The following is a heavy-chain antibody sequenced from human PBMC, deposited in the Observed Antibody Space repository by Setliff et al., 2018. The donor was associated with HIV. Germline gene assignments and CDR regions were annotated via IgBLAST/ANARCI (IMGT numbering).Heavy chain of an antibody. CDR2: IYYSGNT. CDR1: GGSLSSSSYS. Sequence: LSLTCTVSGGSLSSSSYSWGWIRQPPGKGLEWITIIYYSGNTYYNPSLKSRITLSVDTSKNQFSLRLTSVTASDTAVCYCARIQWLVPGGWFDPWGQGTLVTVS. D-gene: IGHD6-19*01. J-gene: IGHJ5*02. CDR3: ARIQWLVPGGWFDP. V-gene: IGHV4-39*01.